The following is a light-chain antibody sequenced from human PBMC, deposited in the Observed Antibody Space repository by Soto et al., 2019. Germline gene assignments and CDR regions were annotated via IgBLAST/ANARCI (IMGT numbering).Light chain of an antibody. J-gene: IGKJ1*01. CDR2: DAS. CDR3: QQRSNWPRWT. V-gene: IGKV3-11*01. Sequence: EIVLTQSPATLSLSPGERATLSCRASKSVSSYLAWYQQKPGQAPRLLIYDASNRATGIPPRFSGSGSVTDCTLTISSLEPEDFEVYYCQQRSNWPRWTFGQGTKVEIK. CDR1: KSVSSY.